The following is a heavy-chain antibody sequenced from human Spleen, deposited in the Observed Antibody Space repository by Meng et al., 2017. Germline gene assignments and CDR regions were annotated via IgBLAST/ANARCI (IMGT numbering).Heavy chain of an antibody. CDR1: AYSISSGYY. Sequence: SETLSLTCPVSAYSISSGYYWSWIRQPPGKGLEWIGEINHSGSTNYNPSLKSRVTISVDTSKNQFSRKLSSVTAADTAVYYCARGPVLRFLEWVRSRYGMDVWGQGTTVTVSS. CDR3: ARGPVLRFLEWVRSRYGMDV. CDR2: INHSGST. V-gene: IGHV4-34*01. J-gene: IGHJ6*02. D-gene: IGHD3-3*01.